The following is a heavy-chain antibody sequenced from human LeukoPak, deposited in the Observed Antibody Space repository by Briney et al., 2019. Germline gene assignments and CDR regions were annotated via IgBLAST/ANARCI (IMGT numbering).Heavy chain of an antibody. CDR3: ARDYDYGFDN. V-gene: IGHV3-48*01. Sequence: GGSPRLSRAASGFTFSSYAMNWVRQAPGKGLEWISHIRGSGTTDYADSVKGRFTISRDNAKNSLYLQLSSLRAEDTAVYYCARDYDYGFDNWGQGTLVTVSS. D-gene: IGHD4-17*01. CDR2: IRGSGTT. J-gene: IGHJ4*02. CDR1: GFTFSSYA.